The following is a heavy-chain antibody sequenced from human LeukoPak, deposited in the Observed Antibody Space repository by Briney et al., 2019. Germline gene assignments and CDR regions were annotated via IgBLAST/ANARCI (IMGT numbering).Heavy chain of an antibody. V-gene: IGHV4-59*08. Sequence: PSETLSLTRTVSGGSISSYYWSWIRQPPGKGLEWIGYIYYSGSTNYNPSLKSRVTISVDTSKNQCSLKLSSVTAADTAVYYCARRISGSSRDDYWGQGTLVTVSS. CDR3: ARRISGSSRDDY. CDR1: GGSISSYY. D-gene: IGHD1-26*01. CDR2: IYYSGST. J-gene: IGHJ4*02.